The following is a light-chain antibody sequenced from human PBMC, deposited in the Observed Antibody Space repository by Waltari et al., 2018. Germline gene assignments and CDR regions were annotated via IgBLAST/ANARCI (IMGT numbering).Light chain of an antibody. V-gene: IGKV1-39*01. CDR2: GAS. Sequence: DIQVTQSPSSLSAPVGDRVTITCRTSQAINGYLNWYQQKPGKAPKILIYGASNLQSGVPSRFSGSGSWTDFTLTISSLQPEDFATYYCQQSYTTPLTFGGGTKVEIK. CDR3: QQSYTTPLT. J-gene: IGKJ4*01. CDR1: QAINGY.